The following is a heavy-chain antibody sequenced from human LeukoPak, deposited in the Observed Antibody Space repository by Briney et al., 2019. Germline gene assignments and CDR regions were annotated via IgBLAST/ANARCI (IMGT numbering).Heavy chain of an antibody. V-gene: IGHV1-3*01. Sequence: ASVKVSCKASGYTFTSYAMHWVRQAPGQRLEWMGWINAGNGNTKYSQKFQGRVTITRDTSASTAYMELSSLRSEDTAVYYCARGDASGTTPTGSPWFDPWGQGTLVTVSS. J-gene: IGHJ5*02. D-gene: IGHD1-7*01. CDR3: ARGDASGTTPTGSPWFDP. CDR1: GYTFTSYA. CDR2: INAGNGNT.